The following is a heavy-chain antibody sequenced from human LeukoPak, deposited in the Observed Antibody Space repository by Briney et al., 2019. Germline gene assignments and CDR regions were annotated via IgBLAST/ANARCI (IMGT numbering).Heavy chain of an antibody. Sequence: PSETLSLTCTVSGGSISSYYWGWIRQPPGKGLEWIGSIYYSGSTYYNPSLKSRVTISVDTSKNQFSLKLSSVTAADTAVYYCARDRATVTTSYYYYYMDVWGKGTTVTISS. J-gene: IGHJ6*03. CDR1: GGSISSYY. CDR2: IYYSGST. CDR3: ARDRATVTTSYYYYYMDV. D-gene: IGHD4-17*01. V-gene: IGHV4-39*07.